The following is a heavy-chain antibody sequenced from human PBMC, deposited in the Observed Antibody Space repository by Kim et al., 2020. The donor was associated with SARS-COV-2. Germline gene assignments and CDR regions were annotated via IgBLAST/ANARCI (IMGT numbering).Heavy chain of an antibody. CDR1: GFTFSSYA. V-gene: IGHV3-30-3*01. CDR3: ARGIAVAGDQLSTFDY. CDR2: ISYDGSNK. J-gene: IGHJ4*02. D-gene: IGHD6-19*01. Sequence: GGSLRLSCAASGFTFSSYAMHWVRQAPGKGLEWVAVISYDGSNKYYADSVKGRFTISRDNFKNTLYLQMNSLRAEDTAVYYCARGIAVAGDQLSTFDYWGQGTLVTVSS.